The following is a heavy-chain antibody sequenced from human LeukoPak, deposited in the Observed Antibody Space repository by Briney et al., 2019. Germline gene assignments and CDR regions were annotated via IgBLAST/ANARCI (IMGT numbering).Heavy chain of an antibody. Sequence: ASVKVSCKASGYTFTGYYMHWVRQAPGQGLEWMGWINPNSGGTNYAQKFQGRVTMTRDTSITTAYMELRSLRSDDTAVYYCARVGVYCSGSYYHLYYYYGMDVWGQGTTVTVS. CDR1: GYTFTGYY. CDR2: INPNSGGT. V-gene: IGHV1-2*02. D-gene: IGHD3-10*01. CDR3: ARVGVYCSGSYYHLYYYYGMDV. J-gene: IGHJ6*02.